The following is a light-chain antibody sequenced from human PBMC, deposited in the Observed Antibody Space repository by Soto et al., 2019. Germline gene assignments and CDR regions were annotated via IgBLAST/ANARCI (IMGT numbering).Light chain of an antibody. J-gene: IGKJ5*01. CDR1: QSINRY. CDR2: DAS. CDR3: QQRDNWPLT. Sequence: ENVLTQSPATLSLSPGEGATLSCRASQSINRYLAWYQQKPGQSPRLLIYDASNRATGTPARFSGSGSGTDFTLAISSLEPEDFAVYYCQQRDNWPLTFGQGTRLEI. V-gene: IGKV3-11*01.